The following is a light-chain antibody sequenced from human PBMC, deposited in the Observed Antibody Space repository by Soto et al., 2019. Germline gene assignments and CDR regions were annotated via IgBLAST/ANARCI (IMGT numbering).Light chain of an antibody. J-gene: IGLJ1*01. CDR1: SSDVGGYNY. Sequence: QSALTQPASVSGSPGQSSTISCTGTSSDVGGYNYVSWYQHHPGKAPKLMIYEVSNRPSGVSNRFSGSKSGNTASLTISGLQAEDEADYYCSSYTSSRTYVFGTGTKVTVL. CDR3: SSYTSSRTYV. CDR2: EVS. V-gene: IGLV2-14*01.